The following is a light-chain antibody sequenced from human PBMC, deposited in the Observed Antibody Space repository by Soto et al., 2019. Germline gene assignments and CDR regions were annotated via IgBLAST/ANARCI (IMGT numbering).Light chain of an antibody. CDR3: QQRGNWPPT. V-gene: IGKV3D-20*02. CDR1: QSVSSSY. Sequence: EIVLTQSPGTLSLSPGERATLSCRASQSVSSSYLAWYQQKPGQAPRLLIYGASSRATGIPDRFSGSGSGTDFTLTISRLEPEDFAVYYCQQRGNWPPTFGGGTKVEIK. J-gene: IGKJ4*01. CDR2: GAS.